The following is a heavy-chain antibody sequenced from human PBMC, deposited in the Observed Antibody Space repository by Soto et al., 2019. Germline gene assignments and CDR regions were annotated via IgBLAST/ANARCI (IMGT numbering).Heavy chain of an antibody. J-gene: IGHJ6*02. D-gene: IGHD4-17*01. Sequence: QVQLQQSGPGLVKPSQTLSLTCAISGDSVSSNSAAWNWIRQSPSRGLAWLGWTYYKSKWYTDYALSGESRITNNPDTSKNQFSRQLNSVTPEDTAVYYWARGAAVTLAGGGLDVWGQGTTVTVSS. CDR3: ARGAAVTLAGGGLDV. CDR2: TYYKSKWYT. CDR1: GDSVSSNSAA. V-gene: IGHV6-1*01.